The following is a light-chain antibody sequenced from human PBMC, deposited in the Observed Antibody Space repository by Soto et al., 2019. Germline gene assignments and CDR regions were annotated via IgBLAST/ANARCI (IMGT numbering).Light chain of an antibody. CDR2: GAS. CDR3: QQYNNWPLT. V-gene: IGKV3-15*01. Sequence: EIVMTQSPATLSVSPGERATLSCRASQRLSNDFAWYQQKPGQPPKLLIYGASTRATGIPARFSGSGSGTEFTLTISSLQSEDFPVYYCQQYNNWPLTFGGGTKVEIK. CDR1: QRLSND. J-gene: IGKJ4*01.